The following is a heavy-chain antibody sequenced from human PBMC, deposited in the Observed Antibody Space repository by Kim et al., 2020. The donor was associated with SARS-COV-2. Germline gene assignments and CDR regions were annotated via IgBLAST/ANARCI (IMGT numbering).Heavy chain of an antibody. D-gene: IGHD5-12*01. CDR2: ISYDGSNK. Sequence: GGSLRLSCAASAFTFSSYAMHWVRQAPGKGLEWVAIISYDGSNKYYADSVQGRFTISRDNSNNTLYLQMSSLRAEDTAVYYCARAYDLYGYMDVWGKGTMVTVSS. J-gene: IGHJ6*04. CDR1: AFTFSSYA. V-gene: IGHV3-30-3*01. CDR3: ARAYDLYGYMDV.